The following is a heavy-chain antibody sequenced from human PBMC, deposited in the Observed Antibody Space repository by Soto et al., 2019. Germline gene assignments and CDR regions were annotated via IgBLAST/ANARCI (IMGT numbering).Heavy chain of an antibody. J-gene: IGHJ4*02. D-gene: IGHD6-19*01. CDR2: IYGGGTT. CDR1: GFAVSSKY. CDR3: VQTTGWPGFDF. V-gene: IGHV3-53*01. Sequence: EVQLVESGGGLLQPGGSLRLSCAASGFAVSSKYMTWVRQATGKGLEWVSVIYGGGTTYYADSVKGRFTISRDTSKNTLYLQMNILRAEDTAVYYCVQTTGWPGFDFWGQGTLVTVSS.